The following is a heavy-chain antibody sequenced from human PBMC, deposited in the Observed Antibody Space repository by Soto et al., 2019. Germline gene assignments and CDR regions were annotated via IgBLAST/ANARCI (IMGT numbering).Heavy chain of an antibody. CDR1: GFTVSSNY. CDR3: AREVVVVVAAKHYYYGMDV. J-gene: IGHJ6*02. D-gene: IGHD2-15*01. CDR2: IYSGGST. Sequence: GGSLRLSCAASGFTVSSNYMSWVRQAPGKGLEWVSVIYSGGSTYYADSVKGRFTISRDNSKNTLYLQMNSLRAEDTAVYYCAREVVVVVAAKHYYYGMDVWGQGTTVTVSS. V-gene: IGHV3-53*01.